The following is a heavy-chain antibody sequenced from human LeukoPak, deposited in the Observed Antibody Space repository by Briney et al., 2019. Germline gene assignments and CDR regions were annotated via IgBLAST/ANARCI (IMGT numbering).Heavy chain of an antibody. J-gene: IGHJ2*01. CDR1: GFTFSNYG. Sequence: GGSQRLSCAASGFTFSNYGMHWVRQAPGKGLEWLAFIRYEGTNKYYADSVKGRFTISRDNSKNRLYLQMNSLRAEDTAVYYCARDHSSSSGWYHGNWYFDLWGRGTLVTVSS. CDR3: ARDHSSSSGWYHGNWYFDL. D-gene: IGHD6-19*01. CDR2: IRYEGTNK. V-gene: IGHV3-30*02.